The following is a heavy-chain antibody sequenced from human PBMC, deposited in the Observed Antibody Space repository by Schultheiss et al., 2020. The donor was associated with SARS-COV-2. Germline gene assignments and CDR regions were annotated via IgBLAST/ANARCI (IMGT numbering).Heavy chain of an antibody. CDR2: INHSGST. CDR3: ARDLYSSSHHYWYFDL. D-gene: IGHD6-6*01. J-gene: IGHJ2*01. CDR1: GGSISSGGYY. Sequence: SETLSLTCTVSGGSISSGGYYWSWIRQHPGKGLEWIGEINHSGSTNYNPSLKSRVTISVDTSKNQFSLKLSSVTAADTAVYYCARDLYSSSHHYWYFDLWGRGTLVTVSS. V-gene: IGHV4-31*03.